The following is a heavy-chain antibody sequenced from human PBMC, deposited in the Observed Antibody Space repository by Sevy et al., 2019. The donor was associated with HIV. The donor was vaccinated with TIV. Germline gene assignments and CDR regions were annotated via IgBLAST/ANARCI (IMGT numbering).Heavy chain of an antibody. Sequence: GGSLRLSCAASGFTFSSYGMHWVRLAPGKGLEWVAVIWYDGSNKYYADSVKGRFTISRDNSKNTLYLQMNSLRAEDTAVYYCARDNYDFWSGYYYYYYYGMDVWGQGTTVTVSS. CDR2: IWYDGSNK. J-gene: IGHJ6*02. CDR3: ARDNYDFWSGYYYYYYYGMDV. V-gene: IGHV3-33*01. D-gene: IGHD3-3*01. CDR1: GFTFSSYG.